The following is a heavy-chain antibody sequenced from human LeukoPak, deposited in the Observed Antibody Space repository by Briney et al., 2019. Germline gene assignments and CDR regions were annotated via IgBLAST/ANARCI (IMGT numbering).Heavy chain of an antibody. CDR3: AREGIQLWLFDY. Sequence: GRSLRLSCAASGFTFSSYAMHWVRQAPGKGLEWVAVISYDGSNKYYADSVKGRFTISRDNSKNTLYLQMNSLRAEDTAVYYCAREGIQLWLFDYWGQGTLVIVSS. J-gene: IGHJ4*02. CDR1: GFTFSSYA. CDR2: ISYDGSNK. D-gene: IGHD5-18*01. V-gene: IGHV3-30-3*01.